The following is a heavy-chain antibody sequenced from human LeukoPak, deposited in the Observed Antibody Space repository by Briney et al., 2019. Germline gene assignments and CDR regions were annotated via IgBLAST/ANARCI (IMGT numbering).Heavy chain of an antibody. Sequence: PSETLSLTCTVSGGSISTSNYYWGWIRQPPGKGLEWIGNIFYSGSTYYSPSLRSRVTISVDTSKNQFSLKLSSVTAADTAVYYCARDFGSIVVVPAADYWGQGTLVTVSS. D-gene: IGHD2-2*01. CDR1: GGSISTSNYY. CDR2: IFYSGST. CDR3: ARDFGSIVVVPAADY. V-gene: IGHV4-39*07. J-gene: IGHJ4*02.